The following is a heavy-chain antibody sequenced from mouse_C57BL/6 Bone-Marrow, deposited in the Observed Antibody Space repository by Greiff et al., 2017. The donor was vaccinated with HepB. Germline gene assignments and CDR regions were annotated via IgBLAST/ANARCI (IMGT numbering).Heavy chain of an antibody. CDR2: INPSTGGT. J-gene: IGHJ3*01. CDR1: GYSFTGYY. V-gene: IGHV1-42*01. Sequence: VQLQQSGPELVKPGASVKISCKASGYSFTGYYMNWVKQSPEKSLEWIGEINPSTGGTTYNQKFKAKATLTVDKSSSTAYMQLKSLTSEDSAVYYCARIYDGYSFAYWGQGTLVTVSA. D-gene: IGHD2-3*01. CDR3: ARIYDGYSFAY.